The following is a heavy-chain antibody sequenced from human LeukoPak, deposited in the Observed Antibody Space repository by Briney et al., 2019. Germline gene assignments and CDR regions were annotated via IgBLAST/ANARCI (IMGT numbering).Heavy chain of an antibody. Sequence: SETLSLTSAVYGGSFSGYYWSWIRQPPGKGLEWIGEINHSGSTNYNPSLKSRVTISVDTSKNQFSLKLSSVTAADTAVYYCARGGGYYDRSGYKPANFDYWGQGTLVTVSS. D-gene: IGHD3-22*01. V-gene: IGHV4-34*01. CDR2: INHSGST. J-gene: IGHJ4*02. CDR3: ARGGGYYDRSGYKPANFDY. CDR1: GGSFSGYY.